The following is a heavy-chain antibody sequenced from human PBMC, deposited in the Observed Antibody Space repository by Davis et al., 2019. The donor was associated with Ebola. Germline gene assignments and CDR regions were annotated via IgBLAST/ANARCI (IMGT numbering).Heavy chain of an antibody. CDR3: ARGTVTVLGY. J-gene: IGHJ4*02. Sequence: GSLRLSCTVSGGSISSYYWSWIRQPPGKGLEWIGYIYYSGSTNYNPSLKSRVTISVDTSKNQFSLKLSSVTAADTAVYYCARGTVTVLGYWGQGTLVTVSS. V-gene: IGHV4-59*08. D-gene: IGHD4-17*01. CDR2: IYYSGST. CDR1: GGSISSYY.